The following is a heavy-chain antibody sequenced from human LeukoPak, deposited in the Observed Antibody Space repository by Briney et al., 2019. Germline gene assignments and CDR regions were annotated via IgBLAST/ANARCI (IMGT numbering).Heavy chain of an antibody. CDR1: AFTFSSYP. V-gene: IGHV3-23*01. Sequence: GGSLRLSCAASAFTFSSYPMTWVRQAPGKGLEWVSSISGSGGTTFYADSVKGRFTISRDNSKNTLLLEMNSLGAEDTAVYYCAKAGSSWYYFDHWGQGTLVIVSS. CDR2: ISGSGGTT. J-gene: IGHJ4*02. CDR3: AKAGSSWYYFDH. D-gene: IGHD1-1*01.